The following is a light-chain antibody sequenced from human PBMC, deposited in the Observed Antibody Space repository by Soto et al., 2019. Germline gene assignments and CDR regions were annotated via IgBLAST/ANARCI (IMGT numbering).Light chain of an antibody. CDR1: TGAVTRTHY. CDR2: DTD. V-gene: IGLV7-46*01. J-gene: IGLJ1*01. Sequence: QAVVTQEPSLTVSPGGTVTLTCGSSTGAVTRTHYPYWFQQKPGQAPRTLIYDTDNRYSWTPARFSGSLLGGQAALTLSGAQPEDEADYYCTSYAGGNNVFGTGTKLTVL. CDR3: TSYAGGNNV.